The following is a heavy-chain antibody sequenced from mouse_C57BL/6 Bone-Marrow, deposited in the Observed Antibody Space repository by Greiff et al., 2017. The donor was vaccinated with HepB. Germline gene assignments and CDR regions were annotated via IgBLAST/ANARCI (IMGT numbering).Heavy chain of an antibody. CDR1: GYTFTSYW. V-gene: IGHV1-69*01. J-gene: IGHJ4*01. D-gene: IGHD2-5*01. Sequence: VQLQQPGAELVMPGASVKLSCKASGYTFTSYWMHWVKQRPGQGLEWIGEIDPSDSYTNYNQKFTGKSTLTVDKSSSTAYMQLSSLTSEDSAVYYCARGYYSNYGCAMDYWGQGTSVTVSS. CDR3: ARGYYSNYGCAMDY. CDR2: IDPSDSYT.